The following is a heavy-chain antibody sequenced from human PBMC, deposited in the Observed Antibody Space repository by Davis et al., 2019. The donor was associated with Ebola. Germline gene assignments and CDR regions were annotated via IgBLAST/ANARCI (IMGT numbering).Heavy chain of an antibody. D-gene: IGHD1-1*01. V-gene: IGHV4-34*01. Sequence: GSLRLSCTVSGGSISSYYWSWIRQPPGKGLEWMGEINHHGITSYNPSLKSRVSMSVDTSKKQFSLKVTSVTAADTAVYYCARGLFWSGLDVWGQGTTVTVSS. CDR1: GGSISSYY. CDR3: ARGLFWSGLDV. J-gene: IGHJ6*02. CDR2: INHHGIT.